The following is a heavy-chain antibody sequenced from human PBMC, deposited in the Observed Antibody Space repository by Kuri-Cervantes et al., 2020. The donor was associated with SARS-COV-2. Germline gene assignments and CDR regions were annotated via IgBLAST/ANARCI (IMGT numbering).Heavy chain of an antibody. CDR3: ARDPGYSSSWDGWTFDY. J-gene: IGHJ4*02. D-gene: IGHD6-13*01. CDR1: GGSISSYY. CDR2: IYTSGST. V-gene: IGHV4-4*07. Sequence: ESLKISCTVSGGSISSYYWSWIRQPAGKGLEWIGRIYTSGSTNYNPSLKSRVTMSVDTSKNQFSLKLSSVTAADTAVYYFARDPGYSSSWDGWTFDYWGQGTLVTVSS.